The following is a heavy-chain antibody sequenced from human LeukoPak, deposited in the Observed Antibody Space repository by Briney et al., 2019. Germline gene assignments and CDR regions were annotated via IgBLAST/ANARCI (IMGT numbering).Heavy chain of an antibody. D-gene: IGHD6-13*01. CDR2: INSDGNIP. V-gene: IGHV3-74*01. CDR1: GFTFSSYW. J-gene: IGHJ4*02. Sequence: PGGSLRLSCAASGFTFSSYWMHWVRQAPGKGLVWVSRINSDGNIPLYADSVKGRFTISRDNAKNTLYLQMNSPRAEDTAVYYCAILPGYSSGWYEVNYWGQGTLVTVSS. CDR3: AILPGYSSGWYEVNY.